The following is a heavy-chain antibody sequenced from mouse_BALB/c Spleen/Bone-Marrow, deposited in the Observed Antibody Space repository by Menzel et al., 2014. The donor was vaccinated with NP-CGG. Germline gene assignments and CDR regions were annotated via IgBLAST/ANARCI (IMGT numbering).Heavy chain of an antibody. CDR2: ISTYSGNT. V-gene: IGHV1-67*01. D-gene: IGHD2-4*01. CDR3: ARGIYYDSTWFAY. J-gene: IGHJ3*01. Sequence: VKLQESRPELVRPGVSVKISCKGSGYTFTDYAMHWVKQSHAKSLEWIGVISTYSGNTNYNQKFKGKATMTVDKSSSTAYMELARLTSEDSAIYYCARGIYYDSTWFAYWGQGTLVTVSA. CDR1: GYTFTDYA.